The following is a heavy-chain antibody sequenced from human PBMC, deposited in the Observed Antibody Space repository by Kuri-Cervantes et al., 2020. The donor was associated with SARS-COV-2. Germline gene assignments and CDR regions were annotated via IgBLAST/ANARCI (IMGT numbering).Heavy chain of an antibody. CDR3: ASGSQFFRVWVY. Sequence: SCAVYGGSFSGYYWSWIRQPPGKGLEWIGEINHSGSTNYNPSLKSRVTILVDTSKNQFSLKLSSVTAADTAVYYCASGSQFFRVWVYWGQGTLVTVSS. J-gene: IGHJ4*02. D-gene: IGHD3-16*01. V-gene: IGHV4-34*01. CDR1: GGSFSGYY. CDR2: INHSGST.